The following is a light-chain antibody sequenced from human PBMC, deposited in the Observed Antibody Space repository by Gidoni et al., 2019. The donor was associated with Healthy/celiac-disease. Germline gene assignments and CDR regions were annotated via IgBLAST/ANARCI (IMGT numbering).Light chain of an antibody. CDR3: QQSYSTPC. V-gene: IGKV1-39*01. Sequence: DIQMTQSPSSLSASVGDRVTITCRASQSISSYLNWYQQKPGKAPKLLIYAASSLQSGVPSRFSGSGSGTDFTLTISSLQPEDFATYYCQQSYSTPCFXXXTKLEIK. CDR2: AAS. J-gene: IGKJ2*03. CDR1: QSISSY.